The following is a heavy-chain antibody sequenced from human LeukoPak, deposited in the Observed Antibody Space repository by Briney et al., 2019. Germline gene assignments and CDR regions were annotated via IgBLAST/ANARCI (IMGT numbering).Heavy chain of an antibody. CDR3: ARDGPEDTAMAVDY. J-gene: IGHJ4*02. D-gene: IGHD5-18*01. CDR2: ISSNGGST. V-gene: IGHV3-64*01. Sequence: PGGSLRLSCAASGFTFSSYAMHWVRQAPGKGLEYVSAISSNGGSTYYANSVKGRFTISRDNSKNTLYLQMGSLRAEDMAVYYCARDGPEDTAMAVDYWGQGTLVTVSS. CDR1: GFTFSSYA.